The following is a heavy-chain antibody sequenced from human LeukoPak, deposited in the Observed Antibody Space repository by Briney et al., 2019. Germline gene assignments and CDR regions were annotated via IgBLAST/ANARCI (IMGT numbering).Heavy chain of an antibody. Sequence: GGSLRLSWQAPGFTFSSYPMAWVRQAPGKGLEWVSAIGGSGGSTYYADSVKGRFTISRDNSKNTLYLQMNSLRAEDTAVYYCAKDRGEQLVPTGLFDYWGQGTLVTVSS. V-gene: IGHV3-23*01. CDR3: AKDRGEQLVPTGLFDY. J-gene: IGHJ4*02. D-gene: IGHD6-13*01. CDR2: IGGSGGST. CDR1: GFTFSSYP.